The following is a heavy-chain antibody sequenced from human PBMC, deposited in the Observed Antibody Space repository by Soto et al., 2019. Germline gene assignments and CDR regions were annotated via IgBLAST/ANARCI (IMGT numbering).Heavy chain of an antibody. D-gene: IGHD1-1*01. V-gene: IGHV3-33*01. CDR1: GLTFSSSG. J-gene: IGHJ4*02. CDR3: ARREGTYFDY. Sequence: QVQLVESGGDVVQPGRSLRLSCAASGLTFSSSGMHWVRQAPGKGLEWVSLIWYDGSNKYYADSVKGRFTISRDNSKNTLYLQMNSLRADDTAVYYCARREGTYFDYWGQGTLVTVSS. CDR2: IWYDGSNK.